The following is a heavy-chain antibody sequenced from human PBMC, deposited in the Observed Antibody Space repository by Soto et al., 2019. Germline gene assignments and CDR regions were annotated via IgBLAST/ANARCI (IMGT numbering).Heavy chain of an antibody. J-gene: IGHJ4*02. Sequence: QVQLVQSGAEVREPGASVKVSCKASGYSFTSLDINWVRQTAGQGLAWMGWMQPSTGRTGYAQKFQGRVTMTRDTPINTAYMELTTLTPDDTAFYYCARGVSAGVDYWGQGTLVTVSS. D-gene: IGHD1-26*01. CDR1: GYSFTSLD. V-gene: IGHV1-8*01. CDR2: MQPSTGRT. CDR3: ARGVSAGVDY.